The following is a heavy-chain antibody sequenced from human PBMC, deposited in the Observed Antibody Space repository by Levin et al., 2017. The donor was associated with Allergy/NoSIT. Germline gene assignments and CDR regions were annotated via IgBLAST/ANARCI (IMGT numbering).Heavy chain of an antibody. V-gene: IGHV3-30*06. D-gene: IGHD3-22*01. CDR1: AFPFSTTA. J-gene: IGHJ1*01. Sequence: GGSLRLSCAASAFPFSTTAMHWVRQAPGKGLEWLALASHDGNNNYHADSVKGRFTISRDHSNNTLFLHMSSLTPEDTAVYYFAPVDSRQGVWGQGTLVTVS. CDR2: ASHDGNNN. CDR3: APVDSRQGV.